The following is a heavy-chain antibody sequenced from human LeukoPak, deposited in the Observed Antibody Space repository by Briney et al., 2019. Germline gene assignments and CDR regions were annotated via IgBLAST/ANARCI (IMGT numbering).Heavy chain of an antibody. CDR2: LSGSGYNT. CDR3: AKDASSWYGVY. J-gene: IGHJ4*02. V-gene: IGHV3-23*01. D-gene: IGHD6-13*01. CDR1: GFTFSSHA. Sequence: GGSLRLSCAASGFTFSSHALSWVRQAPGKGLEWVSSLSGSGYNTYYADSVKGRFTISRDNSKNTVYLQMNSLRAEDTAVYYCAKDASSWYGVYWGQGTLVTVSS.